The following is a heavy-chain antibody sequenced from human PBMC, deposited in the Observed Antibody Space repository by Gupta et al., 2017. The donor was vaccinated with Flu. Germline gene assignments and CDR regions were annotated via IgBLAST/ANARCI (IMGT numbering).Heavy chain of an antibody. CDR3: AKDHPGYCSGGSCSNVLDAFDI. D-gene: IGHD2-15*01. J-gene: IGHJ3*02. CDR1: GFTFSSYA. Sequence: GFTFSSYAMSWVRQAPGKGLEWVSAISGSGGSTYYADSVKGRFTISRDNSKNTLYLKMNSLRTEDTAVYYCAKDHPGYCSGGSCSNVLDAFDIWGQGTMVTVSS. V-gene: IGHV3-23*01. CDR2: ISGSGGST.